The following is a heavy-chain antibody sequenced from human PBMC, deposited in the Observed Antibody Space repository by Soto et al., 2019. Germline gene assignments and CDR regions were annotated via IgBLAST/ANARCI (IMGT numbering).Heavy chain of an antibody. CDR1: GFTFSSYA. Sequence: QVQLVESGGGVVQPGRSLRLSCAASGFTFSSYAMHWVRQAPGKGLEWGAAILYDGSNQYYADAVKGRFTISRDNSKNTLYLQMNSLRVEDTAVYYCAKEGRVGYSTRIFRRDNWFDPWGQGTPVTVSS. J-gene: IGHJ5*02. D-gene: IGHD6-13*01. CDR2: ILYDGSNQ. CDR3: AKEGRVGYSTRIFRRDNWFDP. V-gene: IGHV3-33*06.